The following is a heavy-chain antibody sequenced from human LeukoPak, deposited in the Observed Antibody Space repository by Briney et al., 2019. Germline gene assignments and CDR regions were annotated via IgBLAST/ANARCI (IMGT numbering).Heavy chain of an antibody. V-gene: IGHV4-61*02. CDR2: IYTSGST. Sequence: SETLSLTCTVSGGSISSGSYYWSWIRQPAGKGLEWIGRIYTSGSTNYNPSLKSRVTISVDTSKNQFSLKLSSVTAADTAVYYCARPWNERLGDAGAFDIWGQGTMVTVSS. CDR1: GGSISSGSYY. J-gene: IGHJ3*02. CDR3: ARPWNERLGDAGAFDI. D-gene: IGHD3-16*01.